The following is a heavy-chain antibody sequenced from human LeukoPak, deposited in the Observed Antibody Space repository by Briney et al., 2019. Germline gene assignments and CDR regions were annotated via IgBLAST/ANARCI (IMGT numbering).Heavy chain of an antibody. CDR2: IYYSGST. Sequence: SETLSLTCTVSGGSISSYYWSWIRQPPGKGLEWIGYIYYSGSTNYNPSLKSRVTISVDTSKNQFSLKLSSVTAADTAVYYCATRGSYPRTDYWGQGTLVTVSS. J-gene: IGHJ4*02. CDR3: ATRGSYPRTDY. D-gene: IGHD3-10*01. V-gene: IGHV4-59*12. CDR1: GGSISSYY.